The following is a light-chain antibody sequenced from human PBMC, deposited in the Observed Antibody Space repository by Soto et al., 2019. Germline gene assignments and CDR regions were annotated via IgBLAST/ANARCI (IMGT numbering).Light chain of an antibody. CDR1: SSDVGGYKS. V-gene: IGLV2-11*01. Sequence: QSALTQPRSVSGSPGQSVTVSCTGSSSDVGGYKSVSWFQHHPGKAPQLMIYAVTKRPSGVPDRFSGSKSGNTASLTISGLQAEDEADYYCCSYAGSYTYVFGTGTKVTV. J-gene: IGLJ1*01. CDR2: AVT. CDR3: CSYAGSYTYV.